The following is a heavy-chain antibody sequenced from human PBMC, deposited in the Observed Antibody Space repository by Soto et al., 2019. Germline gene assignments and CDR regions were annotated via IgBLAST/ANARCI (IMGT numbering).Heavy chain of an antibody. V-gene: IGHV4-39*07. CDR3: ARESPGAGHFDY. J-gene: IGHJ4*02. Sequence: PSETLSLTCTVSGGSISSSSYYWGWIRQPPGKGLECIGSIYYSGSTSYNPSLKSRVTISVDTSKNQFSLKLSSVTAADTAVYYCARESPGAGHFDYWGQGTLVTVSS. D-gene: IGHD1-26*01. CDR2: IYYSGST. CDR1: GGSISSSSYY.